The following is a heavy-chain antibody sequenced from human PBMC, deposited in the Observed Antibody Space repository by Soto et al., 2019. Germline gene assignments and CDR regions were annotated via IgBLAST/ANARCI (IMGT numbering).Heavy chain of an antibody. D-gene: IGHD3-10*01. Sequence: PGGSLRLSCTASGFTFGDYAMNWVRQAPGKGLEWVGFIRGKPNGGATDYAASLKGRFTISRDDSRSVAYLQMNSLKTEDTAVYYCTRDFQGHYYYGMDVWGQGTTVTVSS. J-gene: IGHJ6*02. V-gene: IGHV3-49*04. CDR1: GFTFGDYA. CDR2: IRGKPNGGAT. CDR3: TRDFQGHYYYGMDV.